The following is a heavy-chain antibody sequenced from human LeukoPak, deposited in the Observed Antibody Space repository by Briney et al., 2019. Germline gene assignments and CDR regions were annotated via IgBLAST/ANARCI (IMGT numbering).Heavy chain of an antibody. CDR1: GFTFSSYA. Sequence: GGSLRLSCAASGFTFSSYAMYWVRQAPGKGLEWVAVISYDGTNKYYSDSVKGRFTISRDNSKNTLYLQMNSLRGEDTAVYYCARGMFYYGSGSDTGDYWGQGTLVTVSS. J-gene: IGHJ4*02. V-gene: IGHV3-30-3*01. D-gene: IGHD3-10*01. CDR3: ARGMFYYGSGSDTGDY. CDR2: ISYDGTNK.